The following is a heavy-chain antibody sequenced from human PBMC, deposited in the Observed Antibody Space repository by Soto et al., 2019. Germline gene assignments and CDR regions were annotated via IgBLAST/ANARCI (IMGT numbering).Heavy chain of an antibody. CDR3: ARPSNSIAAAGTGFDY. V-gene: IGHV3-53*01. CDR2: IYSGGST. D-gene: IGHD6-13*01. J-gene: IGHJ4*02. Sequence: LRLSCAASGFTVSSNYMSWVRQAPGKGLEWVSVIYSGGSTYYADSVKGRFTISRDNSKNTLYLQMNSLRAEDTAVYYCARPSNSIAAAGTGFDYWGQGTLVTVSS. CDR1: GFTVSSNY.